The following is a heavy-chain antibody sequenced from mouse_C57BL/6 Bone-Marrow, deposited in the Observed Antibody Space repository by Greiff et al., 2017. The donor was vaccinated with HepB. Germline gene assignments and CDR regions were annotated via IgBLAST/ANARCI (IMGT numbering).Heavy chain of an antibody. Sequence: VQLQQSGAELVRPGASVKLSCTASGFNIKDDYMHWVKQRPEQGLEWIGWIDPENGDTEYASKFQGKATITADTSSNTAYLQLSSLTSEDTAVYYCGRQLRFPWLDWGQGTLVTVSA. CDR1: GFNIKDDY. CDR3: GRQLRFPWLD. J-gene: IGHJ3*01. D-gene: IGHD3-2*02. CDR2: IDPENGDT. V-gene: IGHV14-4*01.